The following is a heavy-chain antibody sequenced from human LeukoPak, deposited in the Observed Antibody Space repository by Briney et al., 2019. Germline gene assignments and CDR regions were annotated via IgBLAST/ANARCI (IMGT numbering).Heavy chain of an antibody. CDR1: GGPISNYY. J-gene: IGHJ5*02. CDR2: IYYSGST. CDR3: AREPRPGSSSSNWFDP. D-gene: IGHD6-6*01. Sequence: PSETLSLACTVSGGPISNYYWSWIRQPPGKGLEWIGSIYYSGSTYYNPSLKSRVTISVDTSKNQFSLKLSSVTAADTAVYYCAREPRPGSSSSNWFDPWGQGTLVTVSS. V-gene: IGHV4-59*12.